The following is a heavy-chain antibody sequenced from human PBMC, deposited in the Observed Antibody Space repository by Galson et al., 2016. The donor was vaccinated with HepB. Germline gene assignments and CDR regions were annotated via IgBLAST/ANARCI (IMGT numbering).Heavy chain of an antibody. J-gene: IGHJ4*02. Sequence: SVKVSCKASGYTFTDYDINWVRQATGQGLEWMGWMNPNTGNTGLAQKFQGRVTLTRNTSIRTAYMELNSLRSEDTAVYYCARNLERTGDFDEWGQGTLVTVSS. D-gene: IGHD3-3*01. V-gene: IGHV1-8*01. CDR2: MNPNTGNT. CDR1: GYTFTDYD. CDR3: ARNLERTGDFDE.